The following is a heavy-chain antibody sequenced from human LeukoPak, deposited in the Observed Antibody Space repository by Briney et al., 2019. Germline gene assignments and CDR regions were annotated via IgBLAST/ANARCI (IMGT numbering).Heavy chain of an antibody. J-gene: IGHJ4*02. CDR3: ARRDRVWTFDY. CDR2: IYSGGST. D-gene: IGHD5/OR15-5a*01. V-gene: IGHV3-66*02. CDR1: GFTFDDYA. Sequence: GGSLRLSCAASGFTFDDYAMHWVRQAPGKGLEWVSVIYSGGSTYYADSVKGRFTISRDNSKNTLYPQMNSLRAEDTAVYYCARRDRVWTFDYWGQGTLVTVSS.